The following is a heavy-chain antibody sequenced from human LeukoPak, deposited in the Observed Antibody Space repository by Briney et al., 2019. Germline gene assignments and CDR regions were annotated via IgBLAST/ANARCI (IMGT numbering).Heavy chain of an antibody. J-gene: IGHJ4*02. CDR1: GYTFTSYA. D-gene: IGHD2-15*01. CDR2: IIPIFGTA. V-gene: IGHV1-69*13. Sequence: ASVKVSCKASGYTFTSYAISWVRQAPGQGLEWMGGIIPIFGTANYAQKFQGRVTITADESTSTAYMELSSLRSEDTAVYYCARDGRCSGGSCYSTGLDYWGQGTLVTVSS. CDR3: ARDGRCSGGSCYSTGLDY.